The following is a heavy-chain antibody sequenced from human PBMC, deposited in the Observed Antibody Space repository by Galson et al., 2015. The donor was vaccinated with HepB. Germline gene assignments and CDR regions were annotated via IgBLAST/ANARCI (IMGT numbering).Heavy chain of an antibody. CDR3: ARGSGNYYLDY. V-gene: IGHV3-74*01. CDR2: INMDGGTT. D-gene: IGHD1-26*01. J-gene: IGHJ4*02. Sequence: SLRLSCAASGFTFSSYWMHWVRRAPGKGLVWVSRINMDGGTTNYADSVKGRFTISRDNAKNTVYLQMNSLRVEDTAVYYCARGSGNYYLDYWGQGILVTVSS. CDR1: GFTFSSYW.